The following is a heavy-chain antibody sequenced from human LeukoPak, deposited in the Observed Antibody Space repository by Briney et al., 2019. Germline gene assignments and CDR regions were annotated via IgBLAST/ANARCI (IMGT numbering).Heavy chain of an antibody. CDR1: GFTFSSYE. J-gene: IGHJ6*04. CDR3: AELGITMIGGV. V-gene: IGHV3-48*03. D-gene: IGHD3-10*02. Sequence: GGSLRLSCAASGFTFSSYEMNWVRQAPGKGLEWVSYISSSGSTIYYAGSVKGRFTISRDNAKNSLYLQMNSLRAEDTAVYYCAELGITMIGGVWGKGTTVAISS. CDR2: ISSSGSTI.